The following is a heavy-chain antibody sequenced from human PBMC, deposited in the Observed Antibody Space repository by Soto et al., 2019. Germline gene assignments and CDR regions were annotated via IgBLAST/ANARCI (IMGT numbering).Heavy chain of an antibody. CDR2: IYYSGST. D-gene: IGHD3-10*01. J-gene: IGHJ4*02. CDR3: ARYGSGSYYPTTFDY. V-gene: IGHV4-31*01. Sequence: QVQLQESGPGLVKPSQTLSLTCTVSGGSISSSGYNWSWIRQHPGKGLEWIGYIYYSGSTYYNPSHMSPVTTSVDTSQNQVSLKLSSVPAADTAVYFCARYGSGSYYPTTFDYWGQGTLVTVSS. CDR1: GGSISSSGYN.